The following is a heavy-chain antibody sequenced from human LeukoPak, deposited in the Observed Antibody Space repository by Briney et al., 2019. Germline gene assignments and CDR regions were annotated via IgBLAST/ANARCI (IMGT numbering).Heavy chain of an antibody. J-gene: IGHJ6*03. D-gene: IGHD2-2*01. CDR2: IKQDRSEK. V-gene: IGHV3-7*01. CDR3: ARDETYCSSTSCQNKYYYYYYYMDV. Sequence: GGSLRLSCAASGFTFSSYWMSWVRQAPGKGLEWVANIKQDRSEKYYVDSVKGRFTISRDNAKNSLYLQMNSLRAEDTAVYYCARDETYCSSTSCQNKYYYYYYYMDVWGKGTTVTVSS. CDR1: GFTFSSYW.